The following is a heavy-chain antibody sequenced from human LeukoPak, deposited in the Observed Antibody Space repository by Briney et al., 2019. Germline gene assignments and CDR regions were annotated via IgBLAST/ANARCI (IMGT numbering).Heavy chain of an antibody. J-gene: IGHJ3*02. V-gene: IGHV3-43*02. CDR3: ARLRIGLGAFDI. Sequence: GGSLRLSCAASGFTFDDYAMHWVRQAPGKGLEWVSLISGDGGSTYYADSVKGRFTISRDNAKNSLYLQMNSLRAEDTAVYYCARLRIGLGAFDIWGQGTTVTVSS. D-gene: IGHD4-17*01. CDR1: GFTFDDYA. CDR2: ISGDGGST.